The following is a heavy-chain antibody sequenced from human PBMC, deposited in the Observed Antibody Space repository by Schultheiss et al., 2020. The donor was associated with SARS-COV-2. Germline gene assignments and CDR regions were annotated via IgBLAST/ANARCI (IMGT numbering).Heavy chain of an antibody. Sequence: SETLSLTCAVYGGSFSGYYWSWIRQPPGKGLEWIGEIYHSGSTYYNPSLKSRVTISVDTSKNQFSLNLTSVTAADTAVYYCAREGIDDFWSGFAYYGMDVWGQGTTVTVSS. CDR1: GGSFSGYY. V-gene: IGHV4-34*01. J-gene: IGHJ6*02. D-gene: IGHD3-3*01. CDR3: AREGIDDFWSGFAYYGMDV. CDR2: IYHSGST.